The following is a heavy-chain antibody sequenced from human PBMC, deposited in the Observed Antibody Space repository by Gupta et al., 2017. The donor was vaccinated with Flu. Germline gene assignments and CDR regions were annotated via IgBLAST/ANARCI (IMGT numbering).Heavy chain of an antibody. Sequence: QVQLVQSGAEVREPGSSVKVSCKASGGPLSSYNVNWVRQAPGQGLEWIGGNIPMFGTTNYAQKCRGRLTITADESTSTDYLELSSLISTDTAVYYCARAGFYLYNPGLDVWGQGTLGTVSS. D-gene: IGHD1-1*01. V-gene: IGHV1-69*01. CDR3: ARAGFYLYNPGLDV. CDR2: NIPMFGTT. J-gene: IGHJ4*02. CDR1: GGPLSSYN.